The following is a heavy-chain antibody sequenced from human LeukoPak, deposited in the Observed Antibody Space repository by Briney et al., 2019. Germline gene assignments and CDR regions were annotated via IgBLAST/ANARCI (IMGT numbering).Heavy chain of an antibody. D-gene: IGHD6-6*01. CDR2: INHSGST. CDR1: GGSFSGYY. CDR3: ARGKTSIAARRYFDY. J-gene: IGHJ4*02. Sequence: SETLSLTCAVYGGSFSGYYWSWIRQPPGKGLEWIGEINHSGSTNYNPSLKSRVTMSVDTSKNQFSLKLSSVTAADTAVYYCARGKTSIAARRYFDYWGQGTLVTVSS. V-gene: IGHV4-34*01.